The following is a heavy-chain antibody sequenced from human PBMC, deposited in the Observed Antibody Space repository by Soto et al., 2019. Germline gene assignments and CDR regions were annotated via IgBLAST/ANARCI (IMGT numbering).Heavy chain of an antibody. V-gene: IGHV5-10-1*01. D-gene: IGHD3-10*01. J-gene: IGHJ6*02. Sequence: GESLKISCKGSGYSFTSYWISWVRQMPGKGLAWMGGIDPSDSYTNYSPSFQGHVTISADKSISTAYLQWSSLKASDTAMYYCARHLSGGIDVWGQGTTVTVSS. CDR3: ARHLSGGIDV. CDR2: IDPSDSYT. CDR1: GYSFTSYW.